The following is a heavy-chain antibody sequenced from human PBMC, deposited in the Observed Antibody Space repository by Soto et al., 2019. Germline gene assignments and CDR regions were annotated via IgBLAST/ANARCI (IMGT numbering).Heavy chain of an antibody. D-gene: IGHD5-18*01. CDR2: INWNGGST. CDR1: GFTFDDYG. J-gene: IGHJ6*02. CDR3: ARDPLWVPEYYYYGMDV. Sequence: GSLRLSCAASGFTFDDYGMSWVRQAPGKGPEWVSGINWNGGSTGYADSVKGRFTISRHNSKNTLYLQMNSLRAEDTAVYYCARDPLWVPEYYYYGMDVWGQGTTVTVSS. V-gene: IGHV3-20*04.